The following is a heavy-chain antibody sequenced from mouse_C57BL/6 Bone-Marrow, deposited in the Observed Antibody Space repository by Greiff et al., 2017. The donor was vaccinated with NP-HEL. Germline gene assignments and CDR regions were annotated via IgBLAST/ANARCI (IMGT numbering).Heavy chain of an antibody. CDR3: ARRPLINGYWYFDV. D-gene: IGHD1-1*01. V-gene: IGHV5-6*01. CDR1: GFTFSSYG. Sequence: EVQGVESGGDLVKPGGSLKLSCAASGFTFSSYGMSWVRQTPDKRLEWVATISSGGSYTYYPDSVKGRFTISRDNAKNTLYLQMSSLKSEDTAMYYCARRPLINGYWYFDVWGTGTTVTVSS. CDR2: ISSGGSYT. J-gene: IGHJ1*03.